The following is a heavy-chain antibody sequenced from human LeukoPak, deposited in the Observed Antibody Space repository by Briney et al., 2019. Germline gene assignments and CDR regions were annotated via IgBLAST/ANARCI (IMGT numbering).Heavy chain of an antibody. Sequence: GASVTVSCKASGYTFTSYYMHWVRQAPGQGLEWMGIINPSGGSTSYAQKFQGRVTMTRDMSTSTVYMELSSLRSEDTAVYYCARDKESGGSCCYNWFDPWGRGTLVTVSS. V-gene: IGHV1-46*01. CDR1: GYTFTSYY. CDR2: INPSGGST. CDR3: ARDKESGGSCCYNWFDP. J-gene: IGHJ5*02. D-gene: IGHD2-15*01.